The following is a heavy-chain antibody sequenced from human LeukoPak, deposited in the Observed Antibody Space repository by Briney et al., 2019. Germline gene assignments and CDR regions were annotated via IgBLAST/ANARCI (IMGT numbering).Heavy chain of an antibody. Sequence: ASVTVSCKVPGYTLTELSMHWVRQAPGKGLEWMGGFYPEDGETIYAQKFQGRVTITEDTSTDTAYMELSSLRSEDTAVYYCATDGGGYCSSTSCYLRWGQGTLVTVSS. D-gene: IGHD2-2*01. J-gene: IGHJ4*02. CDR1: GYTLTELS. V-gene: IGHV1-24*01. CDR3: ATDGGGYCSSTSCYLR. CDR2: FYPEDGET.